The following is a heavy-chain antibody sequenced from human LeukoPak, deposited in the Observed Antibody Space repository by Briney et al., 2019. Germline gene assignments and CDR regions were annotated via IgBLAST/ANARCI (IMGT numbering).Heavy chain of an antibody. CDR1: GGSFSGYY. CDR2: INHSGST. D-gene: IGHD6-6*01. CDR3: ARDWGVSARPGYMDV. Sequence: PSETLSLTCAVYGGSFSGYYWSWIRQPPGKGLEWIGEINHSGSTNYNPSLKSRVTISVDTSKNQFSLKPSSVTAADTAVYYCARDWGVSARPGYMDVWGKGTTVTVSS. V-gene: IGHV4-34*01. J-gene: IGHJ6*03.